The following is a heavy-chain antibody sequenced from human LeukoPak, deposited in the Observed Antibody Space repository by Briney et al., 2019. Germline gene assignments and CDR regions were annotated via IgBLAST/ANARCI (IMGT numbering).Heavy chain of an antibody. Sequence: ASVKVSCKASGYTFTGYYMHWVRQAPGQGLEWMGWINPNSGGTNYAQKFQGRVTMTRDTSISTAYMELSRLRSDDTAVYYCAKEVGIAARPSWFDPWGQGTLVTVSS. J-gene: IGHJ5*02. CDR2: INPNSGGT. V-gene: IGHV1-2*02. D-gene: IGHD6-6*01. CDR3: AKEVGIAARPSWFDP. CDR1: GYTFTGYY.